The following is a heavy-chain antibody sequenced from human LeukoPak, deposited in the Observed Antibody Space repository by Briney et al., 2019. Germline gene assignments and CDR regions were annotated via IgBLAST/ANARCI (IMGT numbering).Heavy chain of an antibody. J-gene: IGHJ6*03. CDR1: GYTFTGYY. CDR3: ARLGTAARDLYYYYMDV. Sequence: VASVKVSCKASGYTFTGYYMHWVRQAPGQGLEWMGWINPNSGGTNYAQKFQGRVTMTRDTSISTAYMELSRLRSDDTAVYYCARLGTAARDLYYYYMDVWGKGTTVTVSS. V-gene: IGHV1-2*02. CDR2: INPNSGGT. D-gene: IGHD6-13*01.